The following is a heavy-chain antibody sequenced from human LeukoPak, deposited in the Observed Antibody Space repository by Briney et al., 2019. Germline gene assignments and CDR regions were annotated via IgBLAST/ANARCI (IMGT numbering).Heavy chain of an antibody. Sequence: KIGESLKISCKGSGYSFTSYWIGWVRQMPGEGLEWMGIIYPGDSDTRYSPSFQGQVTISADKSISTAYLQWSSLKASDTAMYYCARHPLWFGEFSSAFDIWGQGTMVTVSS. CDR1: GYSFTSYW. V-gene: IGHV5-51*01. CDR2: IYPGDSDT. D-gene: IGHD3-10*01. CDR3: ARHPLWFGEFSSAFDI. J-gene: IGHJ3*02.